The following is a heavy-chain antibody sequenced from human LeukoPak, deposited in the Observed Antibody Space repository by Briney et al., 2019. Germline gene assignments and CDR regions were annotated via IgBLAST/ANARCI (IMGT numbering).Heavy chain of an antibody. J-gene: IGHJ5*02. Sequence: SVKVSCKASGGTFSSYAISWVRQAPGQGLEWMGGIIPIFGTANYAQKFQGRVTITTDKSTSTAYMELSSLRSEDTAVYYCARDRGGYDSDNWFDPWGQGTLVTVSS. D-gene: IGHD5-12*01. CDR1: GGTFSSYA. CDR3: ARDRGGYDSDNWFDP. CDR2: IIPIFGTA. V-gene: IGHV1-69*05.